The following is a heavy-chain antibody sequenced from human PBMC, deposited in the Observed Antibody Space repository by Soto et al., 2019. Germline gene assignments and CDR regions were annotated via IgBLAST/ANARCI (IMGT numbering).Heavy chain of an antibody. V-gene: IGHV1-18*01. CDR3: ARDITIFGVVMAPFDY. J-gene: IGHJ4*02. D-gene: IGHD3-3*01. Sequence: ASVKVSCKASGYTFTSYGISWVRQAPGQGLEWMGWISAYNGNINYAQKLQGRVTMTTDTSTSTAYMELRSLRSDDTAVYYCARDITIFGVVMAPFDYWGQGTLVTVSS. CDR1: GYTFTSYG. CDR2: ISAYNGNI.